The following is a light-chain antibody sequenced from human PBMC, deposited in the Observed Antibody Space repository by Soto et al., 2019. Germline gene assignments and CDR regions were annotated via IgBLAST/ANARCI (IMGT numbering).Light chain of an antibody. Sequence: DIVMTQSPLSLPVTPGEPASISCRSSQSLLHSNGKNYVDWYLQKPGQSPQLLIYLASTLASGVPDRFSGSGSGTDFTLRISRVEAGDVGIYYCLQALQTPRTFGQGTKVEIK. J-gene: IGKJ2*01. V-gene: IGKV2-28*01. CDR2: LAS. CDR3: LQALQTPRT. CDR1: QSLLHSNGKNY.